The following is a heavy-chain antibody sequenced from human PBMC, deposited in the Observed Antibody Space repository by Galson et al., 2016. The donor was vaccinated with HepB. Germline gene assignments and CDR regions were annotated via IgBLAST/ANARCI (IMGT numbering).Heavy chain of an antibody. Sequence: LRLSCAASGFTFSSYSMNWVRQAPGKGLEWIGSVYYTGATQYNPSLKSRVTMSVDTSKNQFSLRLTSVTAADTAVYYCAKEQRGSIAGGAYWGQGEVVTVSS. D-gene: IGHD2-8*02. CDR1: GFTFSSYS. CDR3: AKEQRGSIAGGAY. V-gene: IGHV4-59*12. J-gene: IGHJ4*02. CDR2: VYYTGAT.